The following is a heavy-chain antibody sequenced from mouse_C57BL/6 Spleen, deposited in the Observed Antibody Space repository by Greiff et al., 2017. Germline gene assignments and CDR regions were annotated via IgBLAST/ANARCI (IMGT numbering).Heavy chain of an antibody. Sequence: QVQLQQPGAELVKPGASVKVSCKASGYTFTSYWMHWVKQRPGQGLEWIGRIHPSDSDTNYNQKFKGKATLTVDKSSSTAYMQLSSLTSEDSAVYYCAIRASDGYYQSFYYAMDYWGQGTSVTVSS. CDR3: AIRASDGYYQSFYYAMDY. V-gene: IGHV1-74*01. J-gene: IGHJ4*01. D-gene: IGHD2-3*01. CDR2: IHPSDSDT. CDR1: GYTFTSYW.